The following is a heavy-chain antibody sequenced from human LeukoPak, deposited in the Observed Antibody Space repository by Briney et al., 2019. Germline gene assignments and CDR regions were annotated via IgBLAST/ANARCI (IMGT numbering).Heavy chain of an antibody. V-gene: IGHV1-18*04. J-gene: IGHJ3*02. CDR2: ISAYNSNT. CDR1: GYTFTSYG. CDR3: ARKYCSSTSCYGGNAFDI. Sequence: ASVKVSCKASGYTFTSYGISWVRQAPGQGLEWMGWISAYNSNTNYAQKLQGRVTMTTDTSTSTAYMELRSLRSDDTAVYYCARKYCSSTSCYGGNAFDIWGQETMVTVSS. D-gene: IGHD2-2*01.